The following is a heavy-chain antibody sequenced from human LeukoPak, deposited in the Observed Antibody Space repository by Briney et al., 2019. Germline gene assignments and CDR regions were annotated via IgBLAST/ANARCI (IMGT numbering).Heavy chain of an antibody. V-gene: IGHV1-69*05. CDR2: IIPIFGTA. Sequence: SVKVSCKASGGTFSSYAISWVRRAPGQGLEWMGRIIPIFGTANYAQKFQGRVTITTDESTSTAYMELSSLRSEDTAVYYCARVGSSGRYSQTAEYFQHWGQGTLVTVSS. CDR1: GGTFSSYA. J-gene: IGHJ1*01. D-gene: IGHD6-19*01. CDR3: ARVGSSGRYSQTAEYFQH.